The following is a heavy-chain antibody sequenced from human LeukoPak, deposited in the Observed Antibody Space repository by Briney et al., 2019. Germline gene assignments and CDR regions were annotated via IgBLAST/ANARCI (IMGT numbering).Heavy chain of an antibody. CDR2: ISSSSDYI. V-gene: IGHV3-21*01. CDR1: GLTVSDSY. J-gene: IGHJ5*02. Sequence: PGGSLRLSCAASGLTVSDSYMSWVRQAPGKGLEWVSSISSSSDYIYYADSVKGRFTISRDNAKNSLYLQMKSLRAEDTAVYYCARGKTSQNIVTRKTYNWFDPWGQGTLVTVSS. CDR3: ARGKTSQNIVTRKTYNWFDP. D-gene: IGHD2/OR15-2a*01.